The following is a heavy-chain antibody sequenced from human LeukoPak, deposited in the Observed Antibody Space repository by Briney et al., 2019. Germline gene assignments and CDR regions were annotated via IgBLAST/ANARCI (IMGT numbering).Heavy chain of an antibody. CDR1: GYTFTSYD. Sequence: ASVKVSCKASGYTFTSYDINWVRQATGQGLEWMGWMNPNSGNTGYAQKFQGRVTITRNTSISTAYMELSSLRSEDTAVYYCARVGTYGSGSYYTHWGQGTLVTVSS. CDR2: MNPNSGNT. V-gene: IGHV1-8*03. D-gene: IGHD3-10*01. J-gene: IGHJ4*02. CDR3: ARVGTYGSGSYYTH.